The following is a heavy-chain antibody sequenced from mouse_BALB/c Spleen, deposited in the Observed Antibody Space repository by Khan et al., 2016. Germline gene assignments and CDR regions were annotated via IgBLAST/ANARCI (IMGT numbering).Heavy chain of an antibody. CDR1: GFDFTRYW. D-gene: IGHD2-4*01. Sequence: EVKLLESGGGLVQPGGSLKLSCAASGFDFTRYWMNWVRQAPGKGLQWIGEINPDSSTINYTPSLKDKFIISSDNAKNTLYLQMSEVRSEDTALYYCVREGMIKTPWFAYWGQGTLVTVSA. CDR3: VREGMIKTPWFAY. V-gene: IGHV4-1*02. CDR2: INPDSSTI. J-gene: IGHJ3*01.